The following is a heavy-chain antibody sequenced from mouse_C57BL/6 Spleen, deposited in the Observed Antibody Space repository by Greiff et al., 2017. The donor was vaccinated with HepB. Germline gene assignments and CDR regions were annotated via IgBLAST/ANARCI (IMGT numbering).Heavy chain of an antibody. D-gene: IGHD2-10*01. V-gene: IGHV1-69*01. CDR1: GYTFTSYW. J-gene: IGHJ2*01. Sequence: VQLQQPGAELVMPGASVKLSCKASGYTFTSYWMHWVKQRPGQGLEWIGEIDPSDSYTNYNQKFKGKSTLTVDKSSSTAYMQLSSLTSEDSAVYYCARGAPTFDYWGQGTTLTVSS. CDR3: ARGAPTFDY. CDR2: IDPSDSYT.